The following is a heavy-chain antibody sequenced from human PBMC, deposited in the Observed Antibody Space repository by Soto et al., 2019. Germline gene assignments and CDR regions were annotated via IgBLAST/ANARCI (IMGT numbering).Heavy chain of an antibody. CDR2: ISGGGGST. CDR1: KFTFSSYA. V-gene: IGHV3-23*01. J-gene: IGHJ3*02. D-gene: IGHD5-12*01. Sequence: EVQLLESGGGLVQPGGSLRLSCAASKFTFSSYAMSWVRQAPGKGLEWVSAISGGGGSTYYADSLKGRFTISRDNSKNTLYLQMNSLRAEDPAIYYCAKVVPYSGYAASDAFDIWGQGTMVTVSS. CDR3: AKVVPYSGYAASDAFDI.